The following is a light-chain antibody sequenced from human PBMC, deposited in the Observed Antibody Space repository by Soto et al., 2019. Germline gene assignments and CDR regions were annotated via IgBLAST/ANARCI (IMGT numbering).Light chain of an antibody. CDR1: QSVSSSY. Sequence: EIVLTQSPGTLSLSPAERATLSCRASQSVSSSYLAWYEQKPGQAPSLLNYGASNRATGIPDRFSRRGSGTDVTLTFSKLEPEDFAVYYCQQDGISLSSFKFGQRTKLDIK. CDR3: QQDGISLSSFK. J-gene: IGKJ2*01. V-gene: IGKV3-20*01. CDR2: GAS.